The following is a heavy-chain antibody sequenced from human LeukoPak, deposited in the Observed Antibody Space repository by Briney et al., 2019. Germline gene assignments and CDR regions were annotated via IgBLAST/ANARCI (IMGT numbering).Heavy chain of an antibody. D-gene: IGHD3-10*01. V-gene: IGHV1-2*04. J-gene: IGHJ6*02. CDR2: INPNSGGT. CDR1: GYTFTGYY. Sequence: ASVKVSCKASGYTFTGYYMHWVRQAPGQGLEWMGWINPNSGGTNYAQKFQGWVTMTRDTSISTAYMELSRLRSDDTAVYYCAKDTNYYGSGSSALYYYYGMDVWGQGTTVTVSS. CDR3: AKDTNYYGSGSSALYYYYGMDV.